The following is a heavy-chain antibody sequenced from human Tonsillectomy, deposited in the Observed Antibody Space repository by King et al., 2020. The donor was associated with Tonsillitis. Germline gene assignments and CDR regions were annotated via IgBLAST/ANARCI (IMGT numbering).Heavy chain of an antibody. CDR3: ARVRLPMGEADEFDF. D-gene: IGHD2/OR15-2a*01. CDR1: GFTFSDSD. Sequence: VQLVESGEDLVKPGGSLRLSCAASGFTFSDSDMSWIRQAPGKGLEWLSYISSSGSAIYNADSVKGRFTISRDNAKNSLYLQMNSLRTEDTAVYYCARVRLPMGEADEFDFWGQGTLVTVSS. V-gene: IGHV3-11*01. J-gene: IGHJ4*02. CDR2: ISSSGSAI.